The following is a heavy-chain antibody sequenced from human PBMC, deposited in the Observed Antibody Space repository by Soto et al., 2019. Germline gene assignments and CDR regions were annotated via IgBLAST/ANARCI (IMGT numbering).Heavy chain of an antibody. CDR3: AKALDY. CDR2: ISYDGSNK. CDR1: GFTFSSYG. V-gene: IGHV3-30*18. Sequence: QVQLVESGGGVVQPGRSLRLSCAASGFTFSSYGMHWVRQAPGKGLEWVAVISYDGSNKYYADSVKGRFTISRDNSKNTLYLQMNSLRAEDTAVCYCAKALDYWGQGNLVTVSS. J-gene: IGHJ4*02.